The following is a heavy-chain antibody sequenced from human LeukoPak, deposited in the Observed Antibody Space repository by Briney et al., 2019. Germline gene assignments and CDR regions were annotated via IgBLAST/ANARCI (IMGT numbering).Heavy chain of an antibody. CDR3: ARAPAYPGDGYKIDP. CDR1: GGSMSTYY. Sequence: PSETLSLTCTVSGGSMSTYYWGWVRQAPGKGLEWIGYIYYTGSTNYNPSLKSRVTISVDTSKNQFSLRLSSVTAADTAVYYCARAPAYPGDGYKIDPGGQGTLVTVSS. D-gene: IGHD5-24*01. CDR2: IYYTGST. V-gene: IGHV4-59*01. J-gene: IGHJ5*02.